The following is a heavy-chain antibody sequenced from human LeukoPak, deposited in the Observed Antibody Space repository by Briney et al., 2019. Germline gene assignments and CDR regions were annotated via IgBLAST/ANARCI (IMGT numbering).Heavy chain of an antibody. D-gene: IGHD6-13*01. Sequence: PSETLSLTCTVSGGSISSYYWSWIRQPPGKGLEWIGYIYYSGSTNYNPSLKSRVTISVDTSKNQFSLKLSSVTAAGTAVYYCARQKQQLGWFDPWGQGTLVTVSS. V-gene: IGHV4-59*08. J-gene: IGHJ5*02. CDR3: ARQKQQLGWFDP. CDR1: GGSISSYY. CDR2: IYYSGST.